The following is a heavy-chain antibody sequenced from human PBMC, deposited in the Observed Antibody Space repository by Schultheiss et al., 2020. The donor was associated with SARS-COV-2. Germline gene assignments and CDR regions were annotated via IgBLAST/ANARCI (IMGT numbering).Heavy chain of an antibody. Sequence: SETLSLTCTVSGGSVSSGSFYWSWIRQPPGKGLEWIGYIFYSGSTNYNPSLKSRVTISVDTSKNQFSLKLGSVTAADTAVYYCANSQRDGYLYYFDYWGQGTLVTVSS. D-gene: IGHD5-24*01. CDR3: ANSQRDGYLYYFDY. CDR2: IFYSGST. J-gene: IGHJ4*02. CDR1: GGSVSSGSFY. V-gene: IGHV4-61*01.